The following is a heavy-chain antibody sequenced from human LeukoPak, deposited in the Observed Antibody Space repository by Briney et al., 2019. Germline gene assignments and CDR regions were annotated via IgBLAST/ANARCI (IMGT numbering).Heavy chain of an antibody. CDR1: GCSISSYY. CDR2: IYTSGGT. J-gene: IGHJ3*02. CDR3: ARESYTDILTGSDAFDI. V-gene: IGHV4-4*07. Sequence: PSETLSLTCTVSGCSISSYYWSWIRQPAGKGLEWIGRIYTSGGTNYNPSLKSRVTMSVDTSKNQFSLKLSSVTAADTAVYYCARESYTDILTGSDAFDIWGQGTMVTVSS. D-gene: IGHD3-9*01.